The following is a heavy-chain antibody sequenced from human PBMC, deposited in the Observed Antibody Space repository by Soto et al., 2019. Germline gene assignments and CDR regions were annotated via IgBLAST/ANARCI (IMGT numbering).Heavy chain of an antibody. J-gene: IGHJ4*02. CDR1: GFTFSRYA. D-gene: IGHD2-21*01. CDR2: ISGSGTST. V-gene: IGHV3-23*01. Sequence: GGSLRLSCAASGFTFSRYALHWARQAPGKGLEWVAEISGSGTSTYYAPSVKGRFIISSDSSKNTFYLRMTSLRAEATAMYYCARSLSALFSLGDFNYWGQGA. CDR3: ARSLSALFSLGDFNY.